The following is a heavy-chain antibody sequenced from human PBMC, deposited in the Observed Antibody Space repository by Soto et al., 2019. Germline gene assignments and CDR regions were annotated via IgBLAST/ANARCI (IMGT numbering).Heavy chain of an antibody. CDR1: GGTFSSYA. D-gene: IGHD6-19*01. V-gene: IGHV1-69*01. J-gene: IGHJ5*02. Sequence: QVQLVPSGAEVKKPGSSVKVACKASGGTFSSYAISWVRQAPGQGLEWMGGIIPIFGTANYAPKFQGRVTITADESTSTAYMELSSLRSEDTAVYYCARETVAGYNWFDPWGQGTLVTVS. CDR3: ARETVAGYNWFDP. CDR2: IIPIFGTA.